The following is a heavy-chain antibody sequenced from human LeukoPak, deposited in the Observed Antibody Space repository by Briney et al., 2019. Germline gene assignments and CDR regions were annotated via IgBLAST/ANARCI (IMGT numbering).Heavy chain of an antibody. CDR3: ARDPSGYYDFWSGYFTYYFDY. CDR2: ISAYNGNT. J-gene: IGHJ4*02. D-gene: IGHD3-3*01. Sequence: ASVKVSCKASGYTFTSYGISWVRQAPGQGLEWMGWISAYNGNTNYAQKLQGRATMTTDTSTSTAYMELRSLRSDDTAVYYCARDPSGYYDFWSGYFTYYFDYWGQGTLVTVSS. V-gene: IGHV1-18*01. CDR1: GYTFTSYG.